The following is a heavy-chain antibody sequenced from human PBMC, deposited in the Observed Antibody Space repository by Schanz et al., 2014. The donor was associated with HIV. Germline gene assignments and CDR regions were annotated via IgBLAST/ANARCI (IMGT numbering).Heavy chain of an antibody. J-gene: IGHJ6*02. Sequence: QVQLMESGGGVVQPGRSLRLSCAASGFTFRNHAMHWVRQAPGKGLEWVAVISYDGKNKYYADSVKGRFTISRDNAKNSVYLQMKSLRAEDTAVYYCAREDGYNSVVLDVWGQGTTVTVSS. D-gene: IGHD6-25*01. CDR3: AREDGYNSVVLDV. CDR2: ISYDGKNK. CDR1: GFTFRNHA. V-gene: IGHV3-30*04.